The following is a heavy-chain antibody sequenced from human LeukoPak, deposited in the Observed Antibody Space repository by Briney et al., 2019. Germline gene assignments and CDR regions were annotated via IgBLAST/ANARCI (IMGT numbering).Heavy chain of an antibody. V-gene: IGHV3-74*01. Sequence: GSLILSCAASGFTFSSLWMHWVRQAPGKGLVWVSRINSDGKITIYADSVKGRFTISRDNAKNTLYLQMNSLRAEDTAVYYCARATGSGRYGRLDYWGQGTLVTVSS. D-gene: IGHD1-26*01. J-gene: IGHJ4*02. CDR1: GFTFSSLW. CDR2: INSDGKIT. CDR3: ARATGSGRYGRLDY.